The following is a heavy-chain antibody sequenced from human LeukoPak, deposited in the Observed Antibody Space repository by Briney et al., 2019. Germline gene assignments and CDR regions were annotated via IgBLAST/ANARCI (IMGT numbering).Heavy chain of an antibody. Sequence: ASVKVSCKASGYTFTGYYMHWVRQAPGQGLEWMGWINPNSGGTNYAQKLQGRVTMTTDTSTSTAYMELRSLRSDDTAVYYCARVSGGLRDFYYYYYMDVWGKGTTVTVSS. D-gene: IGHD4-17*01. CDR2: INPNSGGT. CDR3: ARVSGGLRDFYYYYYMDV. CDR1: GYTFTGYY. V-gene: IGHV1-2*02. J-gene: IGHJ6*03.